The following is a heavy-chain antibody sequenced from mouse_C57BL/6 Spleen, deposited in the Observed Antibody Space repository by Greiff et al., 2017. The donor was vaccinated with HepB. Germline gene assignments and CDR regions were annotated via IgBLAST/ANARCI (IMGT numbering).Heavy chain of an antibody. V-gene: IGHV1-26*01. CDR2: INPNNGGT. J-gene: IGHJ2*01. CDR1: GYTFTDYY. CDR3: ARDDYDGYFDY. D-gene: IGHD2-4*01. Sequence: EVQLQQSGPELVKPGASVKISCKASGYTFTDYYMNWVKQSHGKSLEWIGDINPNNGGTSYNQKFKGKATLTVDKSSSTAYMELRSLTSEDSAVYYCARDDYDGYFDYWGQGTTRTVSS.